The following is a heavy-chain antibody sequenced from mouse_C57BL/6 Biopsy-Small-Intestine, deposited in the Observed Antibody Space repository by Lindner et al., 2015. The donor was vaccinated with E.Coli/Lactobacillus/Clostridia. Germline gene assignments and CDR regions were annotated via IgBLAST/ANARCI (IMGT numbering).Heavy chain of an antibody. CDR3: AADPNLYILTAYSPPPDGPE. CDR1: GFTFVNSA. Sequence: SVKVSCKASGFTFVNSAVQWVRQARGQRLEWIGWIVVGSGNTNYAQKFQERVTISRDMSTSTAYMELTSLTSEDTAIYFCAADPNLYILTAYSPPPDGPEWGQGTLVTVSS. D-gene: IGHD2-12*01. V-gene: IGHV1S18*01. CDR2: IVVGSGNT. J-gene: IGHJ4*01.